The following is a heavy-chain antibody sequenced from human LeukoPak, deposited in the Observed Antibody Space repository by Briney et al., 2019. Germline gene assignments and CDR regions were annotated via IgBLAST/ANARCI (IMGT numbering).Heavy chain of an antibody. V-gene: IGHV3-15*01. J-gene: IGHJ4*02. CDR3: TTAFKGVDIVTYFDY. CDR2: IKSKTDGGTT. Sequence: PGGSLRLSCAASGFVFSTYGMHWVRQAPGKGLEWVGRIKSKTDGGTTDYAAPVKGRFTISRDDSKNTLYLQMNSLKTEDTAVYYCTTAFKGVDIVTYFDYWGQGTLVTVSS. CDR1: GFVFSTYG. D-gene: IGHD5-12*01.